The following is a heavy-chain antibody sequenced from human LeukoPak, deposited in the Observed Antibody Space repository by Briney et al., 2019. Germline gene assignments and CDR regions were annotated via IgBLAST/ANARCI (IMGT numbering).Heavy chain of an antibody. CDR2: ISPGGGST. J-gene: IGHJ4*02. V-gene: IGHV1-46*01. D-gene: IGHD3-3*01. CDR1: GYTFTNAY. Sequence: ASVTVSCKASGYTFTNAYMHWVRQAPGQGLEWMGLISPGGGSTSYEQKFQGRVTMTRDMSTSTVFLELSSLRSEDTAMYYCVREGYDFWSGYPFDYWGQGTLVTVSS. CDR3: VREGYDFWSGYPFDY.